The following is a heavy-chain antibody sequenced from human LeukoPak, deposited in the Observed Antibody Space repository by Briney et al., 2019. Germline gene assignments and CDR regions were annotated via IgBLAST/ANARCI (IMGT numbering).Heavy chain of an antibody. V-gene: IGHV4-39*01. CDR2: IYYSGST. Sequence: SETLSLTCTVSGGSISSSSYYWGWIRQPPGKGLEWLGTIYYSGSTYYNPSLKSRVTISVDTSKNQFSLKVSSVTAADTAGYYCARHPTRGYYDSRMDRVDYWGQGTLVTVSS. J-gene: IGHJ4*02. D-gene: IGHD3-22*01. CDR1: GGSISSSSYY. CDR3: ARHPTRGYYDSRMDRVDY.